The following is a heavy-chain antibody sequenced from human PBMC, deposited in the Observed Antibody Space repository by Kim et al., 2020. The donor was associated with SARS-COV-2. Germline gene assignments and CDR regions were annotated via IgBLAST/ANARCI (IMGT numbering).Heavy chain of an antibody. V-gene: IGHV4-61*02. J-gene: IGHJ4*02. Sequence: QTLSLTCTVSGGSISSGSYYWSWIRQPAGKGLEWIGRIYTSGSTNYNPSLKSRVTISVDTSKNQFSLKLSSVTAADTAVYYCARDIDYWGQGTLVTVSS. CDR1: GGSISSGSYY. CDR2: IYTSGST. CDR3: ARDIDY.